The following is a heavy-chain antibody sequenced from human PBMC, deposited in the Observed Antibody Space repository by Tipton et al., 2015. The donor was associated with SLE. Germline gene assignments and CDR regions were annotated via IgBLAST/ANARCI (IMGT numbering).Heavy chain of an antibody. CDR2: IYYSGST. J-gene: IGHJ5*02. CDR3: AEGGSGAFDP. CDR1: GGSISSYY. V-gene: IGHV4-59*01. D-gene: IGHD1-26*01. Sequence: GLVKPSETLFLTCTVSGGSISSYYWSWIRQPPGKGLEWIGYIYYSGSTNYNPSLKSRVTISVDTSKNQFSLKLSSVTAADTAVYYCAEGGSGAFDPWGQGTLVTVSS.